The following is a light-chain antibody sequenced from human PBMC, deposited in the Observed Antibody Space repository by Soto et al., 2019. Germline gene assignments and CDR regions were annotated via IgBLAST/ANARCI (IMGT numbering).Light chain of an antibody. CDR1: QSVRGN. CDR3: QQYNNWPFIT. Sequence: EIGMTQSPATLSVSPGERATLSCRASQSVRGNLAWYQQKPGQSPRLLIYGASSRATGIPARFSGSGSGTEFTLTISSLQSEDFAVYYCQQYNNWPFITFGEGTRLEIK. J-gene: IGKJ5*01. V-gene: IGKV3-15*01. CDR2: GAS.